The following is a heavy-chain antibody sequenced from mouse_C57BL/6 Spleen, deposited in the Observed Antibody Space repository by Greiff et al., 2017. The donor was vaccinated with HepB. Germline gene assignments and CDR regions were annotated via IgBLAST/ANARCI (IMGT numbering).Heavy chain of an antibody. D-gene: IGHD1-1*01. J-gene: IGHJ4*01. CDR2: ISSGSSTI. CDR3: ARFYEYAMDY. CDR1: GFTFSDYG. V-gene: IGHV5-17*01. Sequence: DVQLQESGGGLVKPGGSLKLSCAASGFTFSDYGMHWVRQAPEKGLEWVAYISSGSSTIYYADTVKGRFTISRDNAKNTLFLQMTSLRSEDTAMYYCARFYEYAMDYWGQGTSVTVSS.